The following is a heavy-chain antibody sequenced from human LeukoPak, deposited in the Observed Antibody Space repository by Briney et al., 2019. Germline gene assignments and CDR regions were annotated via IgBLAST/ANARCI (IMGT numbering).Heavy chain of an antibody. CDR3: ARDRASYGDYFPEYFQH. D-gene: IGHD4-17*01. Sequence: SVKVSCKASGGTFSSYAISWVRQAPGQGLEWMGGIIPIFGTANYAQKLQGRVTMTTDTSTSTAYMELRSLRSDDTAVYYCARDRASYGDYFPEYFQHWGQGTLVTVSS. CDR2: IIPIFGTA. CDR1: GGTFSSYA. V-gene: IGHV1-69*05. J-gene: IGHJ1*01.